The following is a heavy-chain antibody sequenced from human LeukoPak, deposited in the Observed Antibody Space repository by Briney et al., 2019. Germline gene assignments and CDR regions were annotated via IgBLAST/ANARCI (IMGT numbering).Heavy chain of an antibody. V-gene: IGHV4-34*01. Sequence: PSETLSLTCAVYGGSFSGYYWSWIRQPPGKGLEWIGEINHSGSTNYNPSLKSRVTISVDTSKNQFSLKLSSVTAADTAVYYCARSHCSGGSCYRNYYFDYWGQGTLVTVSS. CDR2: INHSGST. J-gene: IGHJ4*02. CDR3: ARSHCSGGSCYRNYYFDY. D-gene: IGHD2-15*01. CDR1: GGSFSGYY.